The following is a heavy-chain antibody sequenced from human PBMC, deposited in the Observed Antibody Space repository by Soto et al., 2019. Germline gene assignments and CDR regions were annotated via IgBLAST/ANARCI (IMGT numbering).Heavy chain of an antibody. CDR2: INPNSGNI. Sequence: ASVKVSCKXSGYTFTSYGISWVRQAPGQGLEWMGWINPNSGNIGYAQKFQGRVTMTRDTAIRTAYMEVSRLRSDDTAVYYCARGRASGSYYLLDYWGQGTLVTVSS. J-gene: IGHJ4*02. V-gene: IGHV1-8*02. D-gene: IGHD3-10*01. CDR1: GYTFTSYG. CDR3: ARGRASGSYYLLDY.